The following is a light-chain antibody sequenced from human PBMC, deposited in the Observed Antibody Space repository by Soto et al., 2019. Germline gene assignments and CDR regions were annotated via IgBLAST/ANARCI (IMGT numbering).Light chain of an antibody. CDR1: NSNIGSKT. V-gene: IGLV1-44*01. J-gene: IGLJ3*02. Sequence: QSVLTQPPSASGTPGQRVTISCSGSNSNIGSKTVNWYQQVPGTAPKLLIYANNQRPSGVPDRFSVSKSGTSASLAIGGLQSEDEADYYCASWDDSLKGWVFGGGPKLTVL. CDR3: ASWDDSLKGWV. CDR2: ANN.